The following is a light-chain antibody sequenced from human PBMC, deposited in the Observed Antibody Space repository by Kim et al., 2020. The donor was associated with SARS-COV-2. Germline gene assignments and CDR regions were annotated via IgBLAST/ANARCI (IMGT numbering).Light chain of an antibody. V-gene: IGKV3-15*01. J-gene: IGKJ1*01. Sequence: VSPGARATLSGRASQTVSTNLAWYQQTPGQAPKLLIFGASTRATGIPARFSGSGSGTEFTLTINSLQSEDFAVYYCQQYDNWPGTFGQGTKVDIK. CDR1: QTVSTN. CDR2: GAS. CDR3: QQYDNWPGT.